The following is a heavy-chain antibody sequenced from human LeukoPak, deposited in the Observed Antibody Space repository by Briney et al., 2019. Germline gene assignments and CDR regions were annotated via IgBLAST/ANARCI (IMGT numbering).Heavy chain of an antibody. D-gene: IGHD3-10*01. J-gene: IGHJ4*02. CDR3: ARVRHYGSGSYYRPSNFDY. V-gene: IGHV1-18*04. Sequence: GASVKVSCKASGYTFTSYGISWVRQAPGQGLEWMGWISAYNGNTNYAQKLQGRVTMTTDTSTSTAYMELRSLRSDDTAVYYCARVRHYGSGSYYRPSNFDYWGQGTLVTVSS. CDR2: ISAYNGNT. CDR1: GYTFTSYG.